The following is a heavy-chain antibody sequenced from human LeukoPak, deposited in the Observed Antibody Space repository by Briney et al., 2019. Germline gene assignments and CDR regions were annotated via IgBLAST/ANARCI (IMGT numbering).Heavy chain of an antibody. D-gene: IGHD2-2*01. CDR2: ISGNNDNP. J-gene: IGHJ4*02. CDR1: GGTFSSYA. CDR3: ARDGTSTDDY. V-gene: IGHV1-18*01. Sequence: AASVKVSCKASGGTFSSYAISWVRQAPGQGLEWMGWISGNNDNPNYGQKFQGRFTVTTDSSTSTAYMELRNLTFDDTAVYYCARDGTSTDDYWGQGTLVTVSS.